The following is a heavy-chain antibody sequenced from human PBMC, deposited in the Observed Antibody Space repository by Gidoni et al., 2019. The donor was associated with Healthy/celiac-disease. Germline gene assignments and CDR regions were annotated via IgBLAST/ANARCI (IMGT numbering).Heavy chain of an antibody. D-gene: IGHD3-22*01. CDR3: ARGMGGIDVVTFSF. CDR2: ISYDGSNK. Sequence: QVQLVESGGGVVQPGRSLRLSCAASGFTFSSYAMHWVRQAPGKGLEWVAVISYDGSNKYYADSVKGRFTISRDNSKNTLYLQMNSLRAEDTAVYYCARGMGGIDVVTFSFWGQGTLVTVSS. J-gene: IGHJ4*02. CDR1: GFTFSSYA. V-gene: IGHV3-30-3*01.